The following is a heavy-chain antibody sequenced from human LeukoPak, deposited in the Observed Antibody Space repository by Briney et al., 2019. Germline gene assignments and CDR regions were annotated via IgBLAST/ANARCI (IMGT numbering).Heavy chain of an antibody. J-gene: IGHJ3*01. Sequence: GGSLRLSCAASGFTFSDYYMGWIRQAPGKGLEWVAYISSSSSSTNYADSVKGRFTISRDNAKNSLYLQMNSLRAEDTAVYYCARVPGKYDFHVWGQGTMVTVSA. V-gene: IGHV3-11*05. CDR3: ARVPGKYDFHV. CDR1: GFTFSDYY. CDR2: ISSSSSST. D-gene: IGHD3-10*01.